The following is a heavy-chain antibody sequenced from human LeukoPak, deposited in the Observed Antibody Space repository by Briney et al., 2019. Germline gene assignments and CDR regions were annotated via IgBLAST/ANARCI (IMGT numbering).Heavy chain of an antibody. V-gene: IGHV3-30*02. Sequence: GGSLRLSCAASGFTFSSYGMHWVRQAPGKGLEWVAFIRYDGSNKYYADSVKGRFTISRDNSKNTLYLQMNSLRAEGTAVYYCAKEYYYDSSGLNAFDIWGQGTMVTVSS. J-gene: IGHJ3*02. CDR1: GFTFSSYG. D-gene: IGHD3-22*01. CDR2: IRYDGSNK. CDR3: AKEYYYDSSGLNAFDI.